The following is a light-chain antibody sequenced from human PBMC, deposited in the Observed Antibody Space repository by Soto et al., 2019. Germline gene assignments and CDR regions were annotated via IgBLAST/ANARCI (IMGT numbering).Light chain of an antibody. J-gene: IGKJ1*01. CDR3: QHYNSYSEA. CDR1: QGINSY. CDR2: TAS. V-gene: IGKV1-8*01. Sequence: AIRMTQSPSSFSASTGDRVTITCRASQGINSYLAWYQQKPGKAPKLLIYTASTLQSGVPSRFSGSGSGTEFTLTISSLQPDDFATYYCQHYNSYSEAFGQGTKVDIK.